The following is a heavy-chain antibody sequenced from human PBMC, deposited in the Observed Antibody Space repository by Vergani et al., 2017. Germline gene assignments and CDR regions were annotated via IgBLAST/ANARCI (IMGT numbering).Heavy chain of an antibody. CDR2: ISSSGSTI. CDR1: GFTFSDYY. V-gene: IGHV3-11*01. D-gene: IGHD4-23*01. CDR3: ASPWRDTTVVTLLAPMDV. J-gene: IGHJ6*03. Sequence: QVQLVESGGGLVKPGGSLRLSCAASGFTFSDYYMSWIRQAPGKGLEWVSYISSSGSTIYYADSVKGRFTISRDNAKNSLYLQMNSLRAEDTAVYYCASPWRDTTVVTLLAPMDVWGKGTTVTVSS.